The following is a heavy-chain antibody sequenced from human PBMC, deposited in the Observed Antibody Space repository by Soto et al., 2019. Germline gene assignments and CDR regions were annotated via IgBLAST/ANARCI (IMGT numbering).Heavy chain of an antibody. Sequence: SETLSLTCAVYGGSFTGYHWSWIRQPPGKGLEWIGEINHSGSTNYNPSLKSRVTISLDRSKNQFSLKLSSVTAADTAVYYCARAPGEGYCSGGSCYWQMDWFDPWGQGTLVTVSS. V-gene: IGHV4-34*01. J-gene: IGHJ5*02. D-gene: IGHD2-15*01. CDR2: INHSGST. CDR3: ARAPGEGYCSGGSCYWQMDWFDP. CDR1: GGSFTGYH.